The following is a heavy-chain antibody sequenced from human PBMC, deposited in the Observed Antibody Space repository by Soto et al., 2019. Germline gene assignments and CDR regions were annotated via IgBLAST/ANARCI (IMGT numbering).Heavy chain of an antibody. CDR1: GPHSARPA. CDR2: IRAGNGNT. V-gene: IGHV1-3*01. Sequence: KASCKVPGPHSARPAMHRARQALGPRLEWLGWIRAGNGNTTYSQKFQGRVTITRDTSASTAYMQLSSLRSEDTDVYYRSREGLGAGAGTGFDDWGQGTLVTVSS. D-gene: IGHD6-19*01. CDR3: SREGLGAGAGTGFDD. J-gene: IGHJ4*02.